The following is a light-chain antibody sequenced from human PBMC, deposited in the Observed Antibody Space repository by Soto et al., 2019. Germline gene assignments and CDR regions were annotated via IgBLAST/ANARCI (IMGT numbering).Light chain of an antibody. Sequence: DIQLTQAPSFLSASAGDRVTITCRASQVISSYLAWYQQKPGRAPKLLIYAASTLQSGVPSRFSGSGSGTEFTLTITSLQPEDFATYYCQQLNSFPITLRKGTRLEIK. J-gene: IGKJ5*01. V-gene: IGKV1-9*01. CDR2: AAS. CDR3: QQLNSFPIT. CDR1: QVISSY.